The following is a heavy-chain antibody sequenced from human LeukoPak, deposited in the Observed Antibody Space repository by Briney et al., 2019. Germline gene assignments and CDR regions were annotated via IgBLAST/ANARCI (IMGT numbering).Heavy chain of an antibody. J-gene: IGHJ2*01. CDR2: INHSGST. CDR1: GGAIYNYY. CDR3: ARRSTGIAAAGRRYFDL. V-gene: IGHV4-34*01. D-gene: IGHD6-13*01. Sequence: PSETLSLTCTVSGGAIYNYYWSWIRQPPGKGLEWIGEINHSGSTNYNPSLKSRVTISVDTSKNQFSLKLSSVTAADTAVYYCARRSTGIAAAGRRYFDLWGRGTLVTVSS.